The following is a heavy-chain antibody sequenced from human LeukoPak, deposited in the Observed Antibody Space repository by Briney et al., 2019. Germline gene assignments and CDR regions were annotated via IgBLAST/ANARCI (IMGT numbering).Heavy chain of an antibody. Sequence: ASVKASCKASGYTFTSYGLSWVRQAPGQGLEWMGWISAYNGNTNYAQKFQGRVTMTTDTSTSTAYMELWSLRSDDTAVYYCARDRLRFLPWDWFDPWGQGTLVTVSS. CDR3: ARDRLRFLPWDWFDP. V-gene: IGHV1-18*01. J-gene: IGHJ5*02. CDR1: GYTFTSYG. D-gene: IGHD3-3*01. CDR2: ISAYNGNT.